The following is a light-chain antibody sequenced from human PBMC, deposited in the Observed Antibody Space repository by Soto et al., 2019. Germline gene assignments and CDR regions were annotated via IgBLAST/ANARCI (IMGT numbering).Light chain of an antibody. CDR1: SCNIRDYAS. Sequence: QSVLTLPVSLSESPGQATIISCIETSCNIRDYASLSWFQQHPGKAPKRMISEVNNRPSGVSNRFSGSKAGNTAYLTISGLQVEDEAEYFCFSFTTTSTHVFGAGTKVTVL. CDR2: EVN. J-gene: IGLJ1*01. V-gene: IGLV2-14*01. CDR3: FSFTTTSTHV.